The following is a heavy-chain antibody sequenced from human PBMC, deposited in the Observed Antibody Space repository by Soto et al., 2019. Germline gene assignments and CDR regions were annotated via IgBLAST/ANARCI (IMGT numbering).Heavy chain of an antibody. CDR3: AASYGSGYHAFDY. CDR1: GDTFSFYT. D-gene: IGHD3-10*01. V-gene: IGHV1-69*02. Sequence: GASVKVSCKASGDTFSFYTINWVRQAPGLGLEWMGRVNPIVSMSNYAQKFQGRVTITADKSTNTAYMQLSSLRSEDTAIYYCAASYGSGYHAFDYCAQRALVTVSS. J-gene: IGHJ4*02. CDR2: VNPIVSMS.